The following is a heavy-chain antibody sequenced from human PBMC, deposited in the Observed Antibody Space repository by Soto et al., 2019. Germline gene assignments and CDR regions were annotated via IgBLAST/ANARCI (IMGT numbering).Heavy chain of an antibody. D-gene: IGHD6-19*01. Sequence: QVQLVESGGGVVQPGRSLRLSCAASGFTFSNYGMHWVRQAPGKGLEWVAVISYDGSNKYYADFVKGRFTISRDNSKNTLYLQMNSLRAEHTAVYYCAKDGNEYSSGWYAPSLDYWGQGTLVTVSS. CDR3: AKDGNEYSSGWYAPSLDY. V-gene: IGHV3-30*18. CDR2: ISYDGSNK. CDR1: GFTFSNYG. J-gene: IGHJ4*02.